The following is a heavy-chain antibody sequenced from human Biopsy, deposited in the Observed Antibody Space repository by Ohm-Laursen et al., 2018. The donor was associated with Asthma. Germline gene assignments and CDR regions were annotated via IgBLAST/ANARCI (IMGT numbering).Heavy chain of an antibody. J-gene: IGHJ6*02. V-gene: IGHV3-66*01. CDR1: GFAVSRDH. CDR2: IYSGGTS. Sequence: RLSCAASGFAVSRDHMFWVRQAPGKGLEWVSVIYSGGTSHTADSVKGRFTISRDNSKNTLYLQMNSLRAEDTAVYYCARKIAARGGMGVWGQGTTVTVSS. D-gene: IGHD6-6*01. CDR3: ARKIAARGGMGV.